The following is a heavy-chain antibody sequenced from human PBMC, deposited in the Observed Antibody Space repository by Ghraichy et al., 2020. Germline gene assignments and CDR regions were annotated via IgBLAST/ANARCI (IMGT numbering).Heavy chain of an antibody. D-gene: IGHD1-1*01. CDR3: ARQVQQVVDWHCDL. V-gene: IGHV4-59*08. CDR2: IHSGGRT. CDR1: FGSITSSY. Sequence: SETLSLTCSVSFGSITSSYWSWIRQPPGRGLEWIGFIHSGGRTHANPSLASRVTISLDTSKSQVSLSLTSVTAADSAVYYCARQVQQVVDWHCDLWGRVTPVTVSS. J-gene: IGHJ2*01.